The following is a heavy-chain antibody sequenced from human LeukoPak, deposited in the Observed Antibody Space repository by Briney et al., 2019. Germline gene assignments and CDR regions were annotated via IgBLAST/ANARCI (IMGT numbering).Heavy chain of an antibody. Sequence: GESLKISCKGSGYSFTRYWIGWVRQMLGKGLESMGIIFPGDSDTRYSPPFQGQVTISADKSITTAYLQWSSLKASDTAMYYCARRWEGTFDIWGQGTMVTVSS. CDR1: GYSFTRYW. CDR3: ARRWEGTFDI. D-gene: IGHD1-26*01. V-gene: IGHV5-51*01. J-gene: IGHJ3*02. CDR2: IFPGDSDT.